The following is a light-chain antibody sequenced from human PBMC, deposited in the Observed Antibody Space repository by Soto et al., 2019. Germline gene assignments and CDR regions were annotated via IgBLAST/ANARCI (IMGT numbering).Light chain of an antibody. CDR1: SSDVGGYNY. V-gene: IGLV2-8*01. Sequence: QSVLTQPPSASGSPGQSVTISCTGTSSDVGGYNYVSWYQQHPGKAPKLMIYEVSKRPSGVPDRFSGSKSGNTASLTVSGLQAEDEADYYCSSYAGSNPSWVFGIGTKVTVL. J-gene: IGLJ1*01. CDR2: EVS. CDR3: SSYAGSNPSWV.